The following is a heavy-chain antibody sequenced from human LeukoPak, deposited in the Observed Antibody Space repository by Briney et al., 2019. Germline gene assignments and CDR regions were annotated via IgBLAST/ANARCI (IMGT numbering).Heavy chain of an antibody. Sequence: GGSLRLSCAASGFTFSNYEMNWVRQAPGKGLQWVSYISSSSSTIYYTDSVKGRFTISRDNAKKSLYLQMNSLRAEDTAVYYCATGRTNLDHWGQGALVTVSS. V-gene: IGHV3-48*03. D-gene: IGHD1-1*01. CDR2: ISSSSSTI. J-gene: IGHJ4*02. CDR1: GFTFSNYE. CDR3: ATGRTNLDH.